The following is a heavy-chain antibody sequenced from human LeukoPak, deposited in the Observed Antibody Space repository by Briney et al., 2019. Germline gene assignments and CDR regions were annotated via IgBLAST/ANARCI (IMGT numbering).Heavy chain of an antibody. D-gene: IGHD4-11*01. CDR1: GFSFSSYA. V-gene: IGHV3-23*01. Sequence: GVTLRLSCAGSGFSFSSYAMNWVRQAPGKGLEWVSGISGSGGRTDYADSVKGRFTISRDNSKNTLYLQMNSLRAEDTAVYYCAKFTTVNMYFHHWGQGTLVTVLS. J-gene: IGHJ1*01. CDR3: AKFTTVNMYFHH. CDR2: ISGSGGRT.